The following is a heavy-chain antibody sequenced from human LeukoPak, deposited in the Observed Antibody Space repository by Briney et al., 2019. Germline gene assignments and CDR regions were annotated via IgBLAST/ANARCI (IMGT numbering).Heavy chain of an antibody. V-gene: IGHV4-31*03. CDR3: ARVRGLLWFGELPRSYYYYYYMDV. CDR1: GGSISSGGYY. CDR2: IYYSGST. Sequence: SETLSLTCPVSGGSISSGGYYWSWIRQHPGKGLEWIGYIYYSGSTYYNPSLKSRVTISVDTSKNQFSLKLSSVTAADTAVYYCARVRGLLWFGELPRSYYYYYYMDVWGKGTTVTVSS. D-gene: IGHD3-10*01. J-gene: IGHJ6*03.